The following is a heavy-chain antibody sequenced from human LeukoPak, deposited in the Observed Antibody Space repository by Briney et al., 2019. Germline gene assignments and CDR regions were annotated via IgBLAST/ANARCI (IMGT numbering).Heavy chain of an antibody. Sequence: ASVKVSCKASGCTLTSYCISWVRPAPGQGLEWMGWISAYNGNTNYAQKLQGRVTMTTDTSTSTAYMELMSLRSDDTAVYYCAKGAPYGSPNDAFDIWGQGTMVTVSS. CDR3: AKGAPYGSPNDAFDI. CDR2: ISAYNGNT. J-gene: IGHJ3*02. D-gene: IGHD3-10*01. V-gene: IGHV1-18*01. CDR1: GCTLTSYC.